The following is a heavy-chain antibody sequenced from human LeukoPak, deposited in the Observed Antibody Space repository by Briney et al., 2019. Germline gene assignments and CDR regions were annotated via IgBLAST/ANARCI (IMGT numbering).Heavy chain of an antibody. V-gene: IGHV3-53*01. CDR2: IYSGSST. Sequence: GGSLRLSCAASGFTVSSNYMNWVRQAPGKGLEWVSLIYSGSSTNYADSVKGRFTISRNNSKNTLYLQMNSLRVEDTAVYYCAKGPRPGSSGYPNLDHWGQGTLVTVHS. CDR1: GFTVSSNY. D-gene: IGHD3-22*01. J-gene: IGHJ4*02. CDR3: AKGPRPGSSGYPNLDH.